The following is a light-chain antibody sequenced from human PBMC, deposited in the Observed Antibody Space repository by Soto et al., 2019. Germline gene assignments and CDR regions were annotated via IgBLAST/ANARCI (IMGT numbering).Light chain of an antibody. CDR2: EVS. CDR1: SSDVGGYNY. CDR3: SSYTSSSTAWV. Sequence: QSALTQPASVSGSPGQSITISCPGTSSDVGGYNYVSWYQQHPGKAPKLMIYEVSNRPSGVSNRFSGSKSGNTASLTISGLQAEDEADYYCSSYTSSSTAWVFGGGTQLTVL. J-gene: IGLJ3*02. V-gene: IGLV2-14*01.